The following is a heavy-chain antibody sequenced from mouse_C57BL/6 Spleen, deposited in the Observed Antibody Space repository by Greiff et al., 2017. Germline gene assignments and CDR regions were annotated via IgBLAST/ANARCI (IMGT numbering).Heavy chain of an antibody. Sequence: VQVVESGAELVRPGASVTLSCKASGYTFTDYEMHWVKQTPVHGLEWIGAIDPETGGTAYNQKFKGKAILTADKSSSTAYMELRSLTSDDSAVYYCTREASSGYNYFDYWGQGTTLTVSS. J-gene: IGHJ2*01. D-gene: IGHD3-2*02. CDR3: TREASSGYNYFDY. CDR2: IDPETGGT. V-gene: IGHV1-15*01. CDR1: GYTFTDYE.